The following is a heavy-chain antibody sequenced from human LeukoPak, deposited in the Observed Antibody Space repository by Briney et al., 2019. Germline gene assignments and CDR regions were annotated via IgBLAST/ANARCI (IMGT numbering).Heavy chain of an antibody. J-gene: IGHJ3*02. Sequence: SETLSLTCFVSGGSISSSGYYWGWIRQPPGKGLEWIGSIYYSGSTYYNPSLKSRVTISADTSKNQFSLKLSSVTAADTAVYYCARRGEYYRILTGPDAFDIWGQGTMVTVSS. CDR2: IYYSGST. CDR3: ARRGEYYRILTGPDAFDI. D-gene: IGHD3-9*01. V-gene: IGHV4-39*01. CDR1: GGSISSSGYY.